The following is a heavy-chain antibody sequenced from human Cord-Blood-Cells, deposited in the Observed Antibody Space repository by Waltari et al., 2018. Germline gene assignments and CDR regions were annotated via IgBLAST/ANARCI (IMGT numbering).Heavy chain of an antibody. V-gene: IGHV1-2*02. J-gene: IGHJ4*01. D-gene: IGHD3-10*02. CDR2: INPNSGGT. CDR1: GYTFTGYY. CDR3: XRTEGXXFXY. Sequence: QVQLVQSGAEVKKPGASVKVSCKASGYTFTGYYMHWVRQAPGQGLEWMGWINPNSGGTNYAQKFQGRVTMTRDTSISTAYMELSXXXSDXXXXXYCXRTEGXXFXYXGXXXXXTVSS.